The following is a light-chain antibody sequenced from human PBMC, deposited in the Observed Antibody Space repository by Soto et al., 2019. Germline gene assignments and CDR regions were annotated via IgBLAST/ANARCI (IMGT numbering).Light chain of an antibody. J-gene: IGKJ1*01. CDR2: KSS. V-gene: IGKV1-5*03. CDR1: QIIYSW. CDR3: QQYFDYYRT. Sequence: DIQMTQSPSTLSASVGDRVNITCRASQIIYSWLAWYQQKPGKAPKLLIYKSSTLDRGVPSRFSGSGSETEFTLAISSLQPDDSATYYCQQYFDYYRTFGQGTKVEVK.